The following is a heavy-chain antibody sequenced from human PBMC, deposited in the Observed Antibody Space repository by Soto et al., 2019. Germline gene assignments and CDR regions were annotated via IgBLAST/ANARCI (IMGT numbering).Heavy chain of an antibody. Sequence: ASVKVSCKASGGTFSSYAISWVRQAPGQGLEWMGGIIPIFGTANYAQKFQGRVTITADESTSTAYMELSSLRSEDTAVYYCARDLGVYSSSWYFDYWGQGTLVTVSS. CDR3: ARDLGVYSSSWYFDY. CDR1: GGTFSSYA. J-gene: IGHJ4*02. D-gene: IGHD6-13*01. CDR2: IIPIFGTA. V-gene: IGHV1-69*13.